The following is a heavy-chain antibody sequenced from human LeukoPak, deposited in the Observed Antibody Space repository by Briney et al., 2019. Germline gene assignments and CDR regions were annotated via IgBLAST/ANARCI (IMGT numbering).Heavy chain of an antibody. Sequence: PSQTLSLTCTVSGGSISSGGYYWSWIRQPLGKGLEWIGYIYHSGSTYYNPSLKSRVTISVDRSKNQFSLKLSSVTAADTAVYYCARDFRYCSSTSCYSDAFDIWGQGTMVTVSS. D-gene: IGHD2-2*01. V-gene: IGHV4-30-2*01. CDR2: IYHSGST. CDR3: ARDFRYCSSTSCYSDAFDI. CDR1: GGSISSGGYY. J-gene: IGHJ3*02.